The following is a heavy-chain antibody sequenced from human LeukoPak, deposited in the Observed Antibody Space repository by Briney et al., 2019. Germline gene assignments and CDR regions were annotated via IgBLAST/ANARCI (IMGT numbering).Heavy chain of an antibody. D-gene: IGHD3-10*01. CDR2: IYYSGST. J-gene: IGHJ3*02. CDR3: ARGRRRITMVRGVNKNAFDI. V-gene: IGHV4-59*12. CDR1: GGSISSYY. Sequence: PSETLSLTCTVSGGSISSYYWSWIRQPPGEGREWIGYIYYSGSTNYNRSLKSRVTIPVDTSKNQFSLKLSSVTAADTAVYYCARGRRRITMVRGVNKNAFDIWGQGTMVTVSS.